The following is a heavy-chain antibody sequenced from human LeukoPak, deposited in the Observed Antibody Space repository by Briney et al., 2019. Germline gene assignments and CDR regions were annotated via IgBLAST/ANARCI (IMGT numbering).Heavy chain of an antibody. CDR1: GFTFSGSA. Sequence: TTGGSLRLSCAASGFTFSGSAIHWVRQAPGKGLEWVSSISSSSSYIYYADSVKGRFTISRDNAKNSLYLQMNGLRAEDTAVYYCARDPGRCTSSSCYPDYWGQGTLVTVSS. CDR2: ISSSSSYI. V-gene: IGHV3-21*01. CDR3: ARDPGRCTSSSCYPDY. D-gene: IGHD2-2*01. J-gene: IGHJ4*02.